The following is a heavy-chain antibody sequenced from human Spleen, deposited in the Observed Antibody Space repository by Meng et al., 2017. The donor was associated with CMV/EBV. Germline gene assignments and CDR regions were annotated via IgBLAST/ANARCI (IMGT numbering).Heavy chain of an antibody. CDR3: ARPSGPDYYYAMDV. Sequence: ASVKVSCKASGFTFTIYYMHWVRQAPGQGLEWMGIINPSGGSTSYAQKFQGRVTMTRDTSTSTVYMELSTLGSEDTAVYYCARPSGPDYYYAMDVWGHGTTVTVSS. V-gene: IGHV1-46*01. CDR1: GFTFTIYY. D-gene: IGHD2-15*01. J-gene: IGHJ6*02. CDR2: INPSGGST.